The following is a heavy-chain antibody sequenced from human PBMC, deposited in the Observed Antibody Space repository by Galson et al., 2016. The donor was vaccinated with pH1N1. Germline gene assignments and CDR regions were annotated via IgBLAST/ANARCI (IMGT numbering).Heavy chain of an antibody. V-gene: IGHV3-53*01. CDR3: ARDEGYVNYYRGMDV. CDR1: GFSVRSNY. CDR2: IYTGGIT. D-gene: IGHD5-12*01. J-gene: IGHJ6*02. Sequence: SLRLSCAASGFSVRSNYMSWVRQAPGKGLEWDSVIYTGGITQYADSVKGRFTISRDNSKNTLYLQMNSLRAEDTAIYFCARDEGYVNYYRGMDVWGQGTTVIVSS.